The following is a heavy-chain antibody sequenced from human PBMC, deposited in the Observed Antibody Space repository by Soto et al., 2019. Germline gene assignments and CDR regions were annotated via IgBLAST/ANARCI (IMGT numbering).Heavy chain of an antibody. CDR3: AKDGGADGYFGNWLDP. CDR2: IIPIFGTT. D-gene: IGHD5-12*01. Sequence: QVHLVQSGAEVKKPGSSVNVSCKASGGTFSNYAITWVRQARGQGLEWVGRIIPIFGTTNVAQKFQGRVTITADESTTTAYMELSGLRSDDTAVYYCAKDGGADGYFGNWLDPWGQGTLVTVSS. J-gene: IGHJ5*02. CDR1: GGTFSNYA. V-gene: IGHV1-69*15.